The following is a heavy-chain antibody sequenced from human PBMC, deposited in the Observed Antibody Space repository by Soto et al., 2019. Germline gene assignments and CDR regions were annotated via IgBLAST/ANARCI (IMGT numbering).Heavy chain of an antibody. CDR2: ISSSSSTI. Sequence: PGGSLRLSCAASGFTFSSYSMNWVRQAPGKGLEWVSYISSSSSTIYYADSVKGRFTISRDNAKNSLYLQMNSLRAEDTAVYYCARDHRYGVAGNYAFDIWGQGTMXTVSS. CDR3: ARDHRYGVAGNYAFDI. V-gene: IGHV3-48*01. D-gene: IGHD6-19*01. CDR1: GFTFSSYS. J-gene: IGHJ3*02.